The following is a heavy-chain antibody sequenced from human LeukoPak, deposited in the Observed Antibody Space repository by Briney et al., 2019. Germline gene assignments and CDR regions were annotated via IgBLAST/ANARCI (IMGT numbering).Heavy chain of an antibody. CDR1: GGSLSGYY. Sequence: PSETLSLTCAVYGGSLSGYYWSWIRQPPGKGLEWIGEINHSGSTNYNPSLKSRVSISVDTSKNQFSLKLSSVTAADTAVYYCAARGPLGEYSSSWYNWFDPWGQGTLVTVSS. V-gene: IGHV4-34*01. D-gene: IGHD6-13*01. CDR3: AARGPLGEYSSSWYNWFDP. J-gene: IGHJ5*02. CDR2: INHSGST.